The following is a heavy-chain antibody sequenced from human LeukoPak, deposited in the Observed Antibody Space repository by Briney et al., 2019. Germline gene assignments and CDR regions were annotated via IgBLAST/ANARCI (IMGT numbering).Heavy chain of an antibody. D-gene: IGHD6-19*01. V-gene: IGHV3-23*01. CDR1: GFTFSRYS. Sequence: PGGSLRLSCAASGFTFSRYSMNWVRQAPGKGLEWVSAISGSGGSTYYADSVKGRFTISRDNSKNTLYLQMNSLRAEGTAVYYCAKDLRVAALDIWGQGTMVIVSS. CDR3: AKDLRVAALDI. CDR2: ISGSGGST. J-gene: IGHJ3*02.